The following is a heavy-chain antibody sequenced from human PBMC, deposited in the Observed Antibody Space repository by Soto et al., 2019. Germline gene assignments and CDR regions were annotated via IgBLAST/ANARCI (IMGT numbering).Heavy chain of an antibody. CDR3: ARQDFGVVIITVYYYGMDV. V-gene: IGHV1-2*02. Sequence: ASVKVSCKASGYTFTGYYMHWVRQAPGQGLEWMGWINPNSGGTNYAQKFQGRVTMTRDTSISTAYMELSRLRSDDTAVYYCARQDFGVVIITVYYYGMDVWGQGTTVTSP. CDR1: GYTFTGYY. CDR2: INPNSGGT. D-gene: IGHD3-3*01. J-gene: IGHJ6*02.